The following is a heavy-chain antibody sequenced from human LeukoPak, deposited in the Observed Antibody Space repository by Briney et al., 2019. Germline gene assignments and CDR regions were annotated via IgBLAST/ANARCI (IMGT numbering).Heavy chain of an antibody. V-gene: IGHV3-30*02. CDR2: ILYDGTNK. CDR1: GFTFSSFG. CDR3: AKDNAGWYPTPSFDY. Sequence: GGSLRLSCAASGFTFSSFGMHWVRQAPGQGLEWVAFILYDGTNKYYADSVKGRFTISRDNSKNTLSLQMNSLRAEDTAVYYCAKDNAGWYPTPSFDYWGQGTLVTVSS. D-gene: IGHD6-19*01. J-gene: IGHJ4*02.